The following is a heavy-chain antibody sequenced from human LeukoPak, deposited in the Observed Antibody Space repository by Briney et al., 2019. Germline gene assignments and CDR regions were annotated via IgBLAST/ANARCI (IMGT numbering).Heavy chain of an antibody. Sequence: QPGGSLRLSCAASGFTFSSYAMSWVRQAPGKGLEWVSAISGSGGSTYYADSVKGRFTISRDNSKNTLYLQMNSLRAEDTAVYYCAKDRLGGSYYSAAYYFDYWGQGTLVTVSS. J-gene: IGHJ4*02. D-gene: IGHD1-26*01. CDR2: ISGSGGST. V-gene: IGHV3-23*01. CDR3: AKDRLGGSYYSAAYYFDY. CDR1: GFTFSSYA.